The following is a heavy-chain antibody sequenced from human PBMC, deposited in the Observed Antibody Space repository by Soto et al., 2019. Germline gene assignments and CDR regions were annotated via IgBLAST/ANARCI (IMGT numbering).Heavy chain of an antibody. CDR1: GFTFSSYA. CDR3: AKDISGDGATRITIFGVVIIGNDAFDI. V-gene: IGHV3-23*01. CDR2: ISGSGGST. D-gene: IGHD3-3*01. Sequence: GGSLRLSCAASGFTFSSYAMSWVRQAPGKGLEWVSAISGSGGSTYYADSVKGRFTISRDNSKNTLYLQMNSLRAEDTAVYYCAKDISGDGATRITIFGVVIIGNDAFDIWGQGTMVTVSS. J-gene: IGHJ3*02.